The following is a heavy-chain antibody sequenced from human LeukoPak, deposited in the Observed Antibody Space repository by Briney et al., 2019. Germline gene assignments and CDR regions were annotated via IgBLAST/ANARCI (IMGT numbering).Heavy chain of an antibody. CDR2: ISSSSSYI. J-gene: IGHJ6*02. D-gene: IGHD3-10*01. V-gene: IGHV3-21*01. CDR3: ARAYYYGSGSYLPMDV. CDR1: GGSINSYY. Sequence: ETLSLTCTVSGGSINSYYWSWIRQPPGKGLEWVSSISSSSSYIYCADSVKGRFTISRDNAKNSLYLQMNSLRAEDTAVYYCARAYYYGSGSYLPMDVWGQGTTVTVSS.